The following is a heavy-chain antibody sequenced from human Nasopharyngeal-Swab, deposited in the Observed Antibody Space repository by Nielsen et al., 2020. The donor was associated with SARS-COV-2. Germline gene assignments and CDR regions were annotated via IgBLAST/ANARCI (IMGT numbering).Heavy chain of an antibody. CDR2: IDWDDDK. Sequence: WIRQPPGKALEWLARIDWDDDKFYSTSLKTRLTISKDTSKNQVVLTMTNMDPVDTATYYCARTSTLTTYSSGWNDAFDIWGQGTIVTVSS. CDR3: ARTSTLTTYSSGWNDAFDI. V-gene: IGHV2-70*04. D-gene: IGHD6-19*01. J-gene: IGHJ3*02.